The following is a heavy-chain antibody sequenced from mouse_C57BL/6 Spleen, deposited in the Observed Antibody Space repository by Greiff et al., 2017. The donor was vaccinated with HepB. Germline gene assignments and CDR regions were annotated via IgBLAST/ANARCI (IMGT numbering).Heavy chain of an antibody. J-gene: IGHJ2*01. Sequence: QVQLQQPGTELVKPGASVKLSCKASGYTLTSYWMHWVKQRPGQGLEWIGNINPSNGGTNYNEKFKSKATLTVDKSSSTAYMQLSILTSEDSAVYYCSRYDYYGPFDYWGQGTTLTVSS. CDR2: INPSNGGT. V-gene: IGHV1-53*01. CDR3: SRYDYYGPFDY. D-gene: IGHD1-2*01. CDR1: GYTLTSYW.